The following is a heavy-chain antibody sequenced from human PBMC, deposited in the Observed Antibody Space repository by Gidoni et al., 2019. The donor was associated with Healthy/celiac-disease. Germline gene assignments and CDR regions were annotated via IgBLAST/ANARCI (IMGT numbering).Heavy chain of an antibody. CDR2: INHSGST. CDR3: ARVRYFDWSVGN. V-gene: IGHV4-34*01. J-gene: IGHJ4*02. CDR1: GGSFSGYY. Sequence: QVQLQQWGAGLLKPSETLSLTCAVYGGSFSGYYWSWIRQPPGKGLEWIGEINHSGSTNYNPSLKSRVTISVDTSKNQFSLKLSSVTAADTAVYYCARVRYFDWSVGNWGQGTLVTVSS. D-gene: IGHD3-9*01.